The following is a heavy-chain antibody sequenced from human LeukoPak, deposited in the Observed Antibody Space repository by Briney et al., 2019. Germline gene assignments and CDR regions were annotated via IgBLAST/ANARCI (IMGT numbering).Heavy chain of an antibody. J-gene: IGHJ4*02. CDR3: ARVKTIFGVVIHTPFDY. CDR1: GYTFTNYG. V-gene: IGHV1-18*01. D-gene: IGHD3-3*01. Sequence: ASVKVSCKASGYTFTNYGISWVRQAPGQGLEWMGWISGYNGNTKYAQKLQGRVTMTTDTSTRTAYMELRRLRSDDTAVYYCARVKTIFGVVIHTPFDYWGQGTLVTVSS. CDR2: ISGYNGNT.